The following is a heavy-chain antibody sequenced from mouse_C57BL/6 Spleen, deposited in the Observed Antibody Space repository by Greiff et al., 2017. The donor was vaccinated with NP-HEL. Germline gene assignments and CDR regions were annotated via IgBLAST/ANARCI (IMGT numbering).Heavy chain of an antibody. D-gene: IGHD1-1*02. V-gene: IGHV1-53*01. CDR1: GYTFTSYW. Sequence: QVQLQQPGTELVKPGASVKLSCKASGYTFTSYWMHWVKQRPGQGLEWIGNINPSNGGTNYNEKFKSKATLTVDKSSSTAYMQLSSLTAEDSAVYYCARSPYMGGAWFAYWGQGTLVTVSA. J-gene: IGHJ3*01. CDR3: ARSPYMGGAWFAY. CDR2: INPSNGGT.